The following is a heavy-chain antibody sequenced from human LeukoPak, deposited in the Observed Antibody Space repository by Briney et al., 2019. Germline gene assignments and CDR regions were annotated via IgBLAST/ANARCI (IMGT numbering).Heavy chain of an antibody. J-gene: IGHJ4*02. D-gene: IGHD2-2*02. Sequence: GASLRLSCAASGFTFSSYAMSWVRQAPGKGLEWVSAISGSGGSTYYADSVKGRFTISRDNSKNTLYLQMNSLRAEDMAVYYCAKSQVPAAILGIDYWGQGTLVTVSS. CDR1: GFTFSSYA. V-gene: IGHV3-23*01. CDR2: ISGSGGST. CDR3: AKSQVPAAILGIDY.